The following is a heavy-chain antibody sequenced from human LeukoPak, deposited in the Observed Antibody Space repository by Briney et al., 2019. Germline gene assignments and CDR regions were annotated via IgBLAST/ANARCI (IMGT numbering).Heavy chain of an antibody. J-gene: IGHJ4*02. V-gene: IGHV3-49*04. CDR3: TRDFRGYCTGGSCYYFPY. Sequence: GGSLRLSCTASGFTFGDYAMSWVRQAPGKGLEWVGFIRSEAYGGTTEYAASVKGRFTISRDDSKSIAYLQMNSLKTEDTAVYYCTRDFRGYCTGGSCYYFPYWGQGTLVTVSS. CDR1: GFTFGDYA. D-gene: IGHD2-15*01. CDR2: IRSEAYGGTT.